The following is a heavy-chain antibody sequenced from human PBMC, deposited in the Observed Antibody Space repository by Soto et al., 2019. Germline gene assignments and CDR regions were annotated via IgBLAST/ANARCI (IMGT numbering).Heavy chain of an antibody. D-gene: IGHD2-2*01. J-gene: IGHJ6*02. CDR1: GFTVSSNY. V-gene: IGHV3-53*02. Sequence: EVQLVETGGGLIQPGGSLRLSCAASGFTVSSNYMSWVRKAPGKGLEGVSVIYSGGSTYYADSVKGRFTISRDNSKNTLYLQMNSLRAEDTAVYYCARDQAIGPYYYGMDVWGQGTTVTVSS. CDR3: ARDQAIGPYYYGMDV. CDR2: IYSGGST.